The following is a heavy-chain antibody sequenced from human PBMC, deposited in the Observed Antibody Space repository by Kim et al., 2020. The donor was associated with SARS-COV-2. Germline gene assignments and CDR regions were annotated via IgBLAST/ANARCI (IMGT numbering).Heavy chain of an antibody. V-gene: IGHV3-30*18. CDR3: AKDSVRITMIVVVITGIDY. CDR1: GFTFSSYG. J-gene: IGHJ4*02. Sequence: GGSLRLSCAASGFTFSSYGMHWVRQAPGKGLEWVAVISYDGSNKYYADSVKGRFTISRDNSKNTLYLQMNSLRAEDTAVYYCAKDSVRITMIVVVITGIDYWGQGTLVTVSS. D-gene: IGHD3-22*01. CDR2: ISYDGSNK.